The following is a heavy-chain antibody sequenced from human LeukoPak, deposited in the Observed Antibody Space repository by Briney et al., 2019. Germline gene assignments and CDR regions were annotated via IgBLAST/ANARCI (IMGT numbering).Heavy chain of an antibody. D-gene: IGHD2-2*02. J-gene: IGHJ4*02. CDR3: ARLPQYQLLYIPWSGPVIDY. CDR1: GFTFSNYE. CDR2: INHSGST. V-gene: IGHV4-34*01. Sequence: PGGSLRLSCAASGFTFSNYEMNWVRQPPGKGLEWIGEINHSGSTNYNPSLKSRVTISVDTSKNQFSLKLSSVTAADTAVYYCARLPQYQLLYIPWSGPVIDYWGQGTLVTVSS.